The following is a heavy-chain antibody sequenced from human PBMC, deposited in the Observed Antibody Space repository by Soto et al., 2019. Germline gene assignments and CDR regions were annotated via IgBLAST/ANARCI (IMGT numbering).Heavy chain of an antibody. CDR1: GFTFDVYA. Sequence: EVQLVDSGGGLVQPGRSLRLSCAASGFTFDVYAMHWVRPAPGKGLEWVSGTSWNSGSIGYADSVKGRFTISRDNAKKSLYLQMNSLRAEDTALYYCAKVQSAGGRFLERTASMDGWGKGTTVTVSS. J-gene: IGHJ6*03. V-gene: IGHV3-9*01. CDR3: AKVQSAGGRFLERTASMDG. CDR2: TSWNSGSI. D-gene: IGHD3-3*01.